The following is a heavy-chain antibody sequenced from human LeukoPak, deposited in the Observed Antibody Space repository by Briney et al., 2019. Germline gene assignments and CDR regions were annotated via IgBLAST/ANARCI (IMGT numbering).Heavy chain of an antibody. V-gene: IGHV1-2*02. CDR2: INPNSGGT. D-gene: IGHD1-26*01. J-gene: IGHJ5*02. CDR3: ARVNLRGSQYNWFDP. CDR1: GYTFIGYY. Sequence: GASVKVSCKASGYTFIGYYMHWVRQAPRQGLEWMGWINPNSGGTNYAQKFQSRVTVTRDTSISTAYMELSRLTSDDTAVYYCARVNLRGSQYNWFDPWGQGTLVTVSS.